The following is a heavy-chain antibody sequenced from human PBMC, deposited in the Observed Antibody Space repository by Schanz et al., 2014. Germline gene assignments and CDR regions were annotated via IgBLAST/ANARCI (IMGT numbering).Heavy chain of an antibody. Sequence: VHLLESGGGLVQPGGSLRLSCAASGFTFSNHALSWVRQAPGKGLEWVAVISYDGSNKYYADSVKGRFAISRENSKNTMFLQMSSLRPEDTAVYYCATGRAASNFGSEYFLYWGQGTLVTVSS. J-gene: IGHJ1*01. V-gene: IGHV3-30*09. D-gene: IGHD6-13*01. CDR2: ISYDGSNK. CDR3: ATGRAASNFGSEYFLY. CDR1: GFTFSNHA.